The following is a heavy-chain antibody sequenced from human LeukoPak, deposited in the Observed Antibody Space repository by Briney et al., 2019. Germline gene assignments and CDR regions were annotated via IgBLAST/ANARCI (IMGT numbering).Heavy chain of an antibody. V-gene: IGHV3-30-3*01. D-gene: IGHD3-22*01. CDR1: GFTFSSYA. CDR2: LSYDGSNK. Sequence: PGGSLRLSCAASGFTFSSYAMHWVRQAPGKGLEWVAVLSYDGSNKYYADSVKGRFTISRDNAENTLYLQMNSLRVEDTAVYYCVRSAFHAGSGNYYDYWGQGTLVTVSS. J-gene: IGHJ4*02. CDR3: VRSAFHAGSGNYYDY.